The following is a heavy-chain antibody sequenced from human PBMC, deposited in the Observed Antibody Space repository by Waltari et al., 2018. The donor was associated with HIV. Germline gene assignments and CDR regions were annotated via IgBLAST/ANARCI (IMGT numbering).Heavy chain of an antibody. V-gene: IGHV1-2*02. D-gene: IGHD1-7*01. CDR3: VRDRARTTDYYYYGMDV. CDR1: GYTFTGHH. CDR2: INPNSGGT. J-gene: IGHJ6*02. Sequence: QVQLVQSGAGGKKPGASVTVSCKASGYTFTGHHKHWVRQAPGQGLEWMGWINPNSGGTNYAQKFQGRVTMTRDTSISTAYMELSRLRSDDTAVYYCVRDRARTTDYYYYGMDVWGQGTTVTVSS.